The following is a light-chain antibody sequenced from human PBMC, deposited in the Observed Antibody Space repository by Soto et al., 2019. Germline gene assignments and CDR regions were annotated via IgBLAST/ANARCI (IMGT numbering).Light chain of an antibody. V-gene: IGLV2-14*01. J-gene: IGLJ2*01. Sequence: QSVLTQPASVSGSPGQSITISCTGTSGDIGSYNRVSWYQQHPGKAPKLIIYEVTDRPSGVPDRFSGSQSGTSASLAITGLQAEDEADYYCQSYDSNLSVIFGGGTKLTVL. CDR2: EVT. CDR3: QSYDSNLSVI. CDR1: SGDIGSYNR.